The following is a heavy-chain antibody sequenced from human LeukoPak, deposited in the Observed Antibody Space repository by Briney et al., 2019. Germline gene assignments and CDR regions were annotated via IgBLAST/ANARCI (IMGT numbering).Heavy chain of an antibody. J-gene: IGHJ5*02. Sequence: GGSLRLSCAVSGFTFSSYWMSWVRQAPGKGLEWVANIKQDGSEKYYVDSVKGRFTISRDNAKNSLYLQMNSLRAEDTAVYYCARGRHLHCSSTSCYDDWFDPWGQGTLVTVSS. CDR2: IKQDGSEK. V-gene: IGHV3-7*03. D-gene: IGHD2-2*01. CDR1: GFTFSSYW. CDR3: ARGRHLHCSSTSCYDDWFDP.